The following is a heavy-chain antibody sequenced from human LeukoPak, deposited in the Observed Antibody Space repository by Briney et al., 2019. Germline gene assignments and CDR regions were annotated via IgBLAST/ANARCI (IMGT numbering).Heavy chain of an antibody. CDR2: IYHSGST. J-gene: IGHJ3*02. D-gene: IGHD1-26*01. CDR1: GYSISSGYY. CDR3: ARVGSWEMEDHGAFDI. V-gene: IGHV4-38-2*02. Sequence: PSETLSLTCTVSGYSISSGYYWGWIRQPPGKGLEWIGSIYHSGSTYYNPSLKSRVTISVDTSKNQFSLKLSSVTAADTAVYYCARVGSWEMEDHGAFDIWGQGTMVTVSS.